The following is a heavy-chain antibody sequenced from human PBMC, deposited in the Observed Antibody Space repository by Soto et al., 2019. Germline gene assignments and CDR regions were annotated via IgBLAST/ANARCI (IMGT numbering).Heavy chain of an antibody. J-gene: IGHJ6*03. CDR1: GFSLSTTGVA. CDR2: FYWDDDK. D-gene: IGHD6-19*01. V-gene: IGHV2-5*02. CDR3: VHSSWLVTVSRGVHYYCMDV. Sequence: SGPTLVNTTQTLALTCPFSGFSLSTTGVAVGWIRQPPGKALEWLGFFYWDDDKLYSPPLKSRLTIMKDTSKNQLVLIMTNMDPVDTATYYFVHSSWLVTVSRGVHYYCMDVWGRGTTVTVSS.